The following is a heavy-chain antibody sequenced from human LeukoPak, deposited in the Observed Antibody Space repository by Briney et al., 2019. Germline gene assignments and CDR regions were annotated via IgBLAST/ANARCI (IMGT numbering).Heavy chain of an antibody. V-gene: IGHV3-74*01. CDR1: GFTFSNYW. CDR3: ARLEYSSGYYYFDY. D-gene: IGHD6-19*01. CDR2: VNTDESIT. J-gene: IGHJ4*02. Sequence: GGSLRLSCAASGFTFSNYWMHWVRQGPGKGLVWVSRVNTDESITTYADSVKGRFTISRDNAKNTLYLQMNSLRAEDTAVYYCARLEYSSGYYYFDYWGQGTLVTVSS.